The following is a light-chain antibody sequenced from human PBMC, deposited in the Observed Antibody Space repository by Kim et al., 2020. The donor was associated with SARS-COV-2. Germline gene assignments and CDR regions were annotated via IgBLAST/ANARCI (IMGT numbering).Light chain of an antibody. CDR2: VNSDGSH. CDR3: QTWGTGIHV. V-gene: IGLV4-69*01. J-gene: IGLJ2*01. CDR1: SGHSSYA. Sequence: QPVLTQLPSASASLGASVKLTCTLTSGHSSYAIAWHQQQPEKGPRYLMKVNSDGSHSKGDGIPDRFSGSSSGAERYLTISSLQSEDEADYYCQTWGTGIHVFGGGTQLTVL.